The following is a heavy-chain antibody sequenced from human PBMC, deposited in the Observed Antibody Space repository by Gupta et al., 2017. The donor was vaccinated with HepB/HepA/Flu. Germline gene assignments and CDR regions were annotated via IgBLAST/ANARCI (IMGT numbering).Heavy chain of an antibody. V-gene: IGHV3-21*01. CDR1: GFTFSSYS. J-gene: IGHJ2*01. Sequence: EVQLVESGGGLVKPGVSLRLSCAASGFTFSSYSMNWVRKAPGKGLEWVSSISSSSSYRYYADSVKGRFTIARDNAKNSLYLQMNSRRAEDTAVYYCARDRWYYYDSSGAAGSGEFWYFDLWGRGTLVTVSS. CDR2: ISSSSSYR. CDR3: ARDRWYYYDSSGAAGSGEFWYFDL. D-gene: IGHD3-22*01.